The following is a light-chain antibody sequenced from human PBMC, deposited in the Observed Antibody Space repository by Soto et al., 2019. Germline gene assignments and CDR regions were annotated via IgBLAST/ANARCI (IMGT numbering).Light chain of an antibody. V-gene: IGKV3-20*01. J-gene: IGKJ2*01. CDR2: GTS. CDR1: QSVDSSY. CDR3: QQYDNSLYT. Sequence: ENVLTQSPGTLSLSPGVRATLSCRASQSVDSSYLAWYQQKPGQAPRLLIYGTSSRATGISDRFSGSGSGTDFALTINRLEPEDFAVYYCQQYDNSLYTFGQGTKLEIK.